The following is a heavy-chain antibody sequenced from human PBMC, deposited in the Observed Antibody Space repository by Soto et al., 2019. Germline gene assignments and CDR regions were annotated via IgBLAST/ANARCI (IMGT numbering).Heavy chain of an antibody. CDR3: AKVVGVSGNYYYYYYGMDV. V-gene: IGHV3-23*01. J-gene: IGHJ6*01. CDR1: GFTFSSYA. D-gene: IGHD3-16*01. Sequence: GGSLRLSCAVSGFTFSSYAVAWVRLDPGKGLELVSAITGSGASAYYADSVKGRFTISRDNSLNTLSLQMNSLTAEDTAVYYCAKVVGVSGNYYYYYYGMDVWGQGTTVTVSS. CDR2: ITGSGASA.